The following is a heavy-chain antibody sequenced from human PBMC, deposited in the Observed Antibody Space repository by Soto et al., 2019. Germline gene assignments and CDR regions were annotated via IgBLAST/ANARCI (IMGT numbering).Heavy chain of an antibody. V-gene: IGHV3-30*03. J-gene: IGHJ4*02. CDR2: ISYDGSNK. CDR1: GFTFSSYG. Sequence: QVQLVESGGGVVQPGRSLRLSCAASGFTFSSYGMHWVRQAPGKGLEWVAVISYDGSNKYYADSVKGRFTISRDNSKNXPYLQMNSLRAEDTAVYYCATKTHIVVVVAATAFDYWGQGTLVTVSS. D-gene: IGHD2-15*01. CDR3: ATKTHIVVVVAATAFDY.